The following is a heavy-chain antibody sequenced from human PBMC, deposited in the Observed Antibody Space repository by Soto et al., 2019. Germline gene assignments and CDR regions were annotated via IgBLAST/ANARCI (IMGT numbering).Heavy chain of an antibody. V-gene: IGHV1-69*13. CDR1: GGTFSSYA. J-gene: IGHJ4*02. D-gene: IGHD3-9*01. Sequence: SVKVSCKASGGTFSSYAISWVRQAPGQGLEWMGGIIPIFGTANYAQKFQGRVTITADESTSTAYMELSSLRSEDTAVYYCARDPKTDILPDYWGQGTLVTVSS. CDR2: IIPIFGTA. CDR3: ARDPKTDILPDY.